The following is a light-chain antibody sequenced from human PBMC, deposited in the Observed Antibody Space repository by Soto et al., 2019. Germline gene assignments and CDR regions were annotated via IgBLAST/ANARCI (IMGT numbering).Light chain of an antibody. J-gene: IGKJ4*01. Sequence: EIVLTQSPPTLSLSPGERGTLSCRASQSIGKQLAWYQQKPGQAPRLLISEVSNRATGTPARFSGSGSGTDFTLTITSVQPEDFAIYYCQQRRDWPLTFGGGTKVEIK. CDR2: EVS. CDR1: QSIGKQ. V-gene: IGKV3-11*01. CDR3: QQRRDWPLT.